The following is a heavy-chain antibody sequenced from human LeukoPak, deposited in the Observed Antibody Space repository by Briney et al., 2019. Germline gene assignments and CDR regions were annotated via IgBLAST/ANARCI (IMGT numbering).Heavy chain of an antibody. D-gene: IGHD3-22*01. J-gene: IGHJ3*02. CDR3: ARLYDSSGYYPDAFDI. CDR1: GFTFSSYA. Sequence: PGGSLRLSCAASGFTFSSYAMSWVRQAPGKGLEWVSVIYSGGSTYYADSVKGRFTTSRDNSKNTLYLQMNSLRAEDTAVYYCARLYDSSGYYPDAFDIWGQGTMVTVSS. V-gene: IGHV3-53*01. CDR2: IYSGGST.